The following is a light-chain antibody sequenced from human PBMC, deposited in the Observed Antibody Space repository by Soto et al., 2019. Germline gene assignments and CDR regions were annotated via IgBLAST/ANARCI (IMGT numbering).Light chain of an antibody. Sequence: QSVLTQPPSVSAAPGQKVTISCSGSSSNIGNNYVSWYQQLPGTAPKLLIYDNNKRPSGIPDRFSGSKSGTSATLGITGLQTGDEADYYCGTWDSSLSAVVVGGGTQLTV. CDR1: SSNIGNNY. CDR3: GTWDSSLSAVV. J-gene: IGLJ2*01. V-gene: IGLV1-51*01. CDR2: DNN.